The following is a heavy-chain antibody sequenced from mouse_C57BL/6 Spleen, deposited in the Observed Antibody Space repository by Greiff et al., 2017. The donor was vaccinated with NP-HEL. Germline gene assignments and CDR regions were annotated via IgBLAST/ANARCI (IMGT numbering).Heavy chain of an antibody. D-gene: IGHD2-3*01. CDR2: IHPSDSDT. Sequence: QVQLKQPGAELVKPGASVKVSCKASGYTFTSYWMHWVKQRPGQGLEWIGRIHPSDSDTNYNQKFKGKATLTVDKSSSTAYMQLSSLTSEDPAVYYCAISIYDGYYDYFDYWGQGTTLTVSS. J-gene: IGHJ2*01. CDR3: AISIYDGYYDYFDY. CDR1: GYTFTSYW. V-gene: IGHV1-74*01.